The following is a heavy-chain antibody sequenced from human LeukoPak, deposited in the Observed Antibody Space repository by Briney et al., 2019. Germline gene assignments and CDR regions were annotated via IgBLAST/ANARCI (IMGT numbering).Heavy chain of an antibody. V-gene: IGHV4-34*01. CDR3: ARHLGAARRAFGY. J-gene: IGHJ4*02. CDR1: GGSISSYY. D-gene: IGHD6-6*01. Sequence: PSETLSLTCTVSGGSISSYYWSWIRQPPGKGLEWIGEINHSGSTNYNPSLKSRVTISVDTSRNQFSLKLSSVTAADTAVYYCARHLGAARRAFGYWGQGTLVTVSS. CDR2: INHSGST.